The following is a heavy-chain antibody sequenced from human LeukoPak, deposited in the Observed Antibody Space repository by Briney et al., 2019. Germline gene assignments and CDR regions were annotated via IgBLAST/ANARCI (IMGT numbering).Heavy chain of an antibody. D-gene: IGHD4-11*01. CDR2: IYSGGST. CDR1: GFTVSSNY. CDR3: ASAHSNYAAPFDY. Sequence: VGSLRLSCAASGFTVSSNYMSWVRQAPGKGLEWVSVIYSGGSTYYADSVKGRFTISRDNSKNTLYLQMNSLRAEDTAVYYCASAHSNYAAPFDYWGQGTLVTVSS. J-gene: IGHJ4*02. V-gene: IGHV3-53*01.